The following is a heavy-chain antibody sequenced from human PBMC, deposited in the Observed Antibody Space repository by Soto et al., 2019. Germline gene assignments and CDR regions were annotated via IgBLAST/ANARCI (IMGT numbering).Heavy chain of an antibody. CDR1: GFTFSSYW. V-gene: IGHV3-7*03. CDR2: IKQDGSEK. J-gene: IGHJ6*02. CDR3: ARDTTYYYGFDGMDV. D-gene: IGHD3-10*01. Sequence: GGSLRLSCAASGFTFSSYWMSWVRQAPGKGPEWVANIKQDGSEKYYVDSVKGRFTISRDNAKNSLYLQMNSLRAEDTAVYYCARDTTYYYGFDGMDVWGQGTTVTVSS.